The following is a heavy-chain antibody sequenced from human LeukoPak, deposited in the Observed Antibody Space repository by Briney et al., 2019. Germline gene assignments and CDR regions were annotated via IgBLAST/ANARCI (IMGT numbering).Heavy chain of an antibody. CDR1: GGSISSSSYY. CDR2: IYYSGST. V-gene: IGHV4-39*01. CDR3: ARHGTSGSSDFDY. D-gene: IGHD1-26*01. J-gene: IGHJ4*02. Sequence: SETLSLTCTVSGGSISSSSYYWGWIRQPPGKGLEWIGSIYYSGSTYYNPSLKSRVTISVDTSKNQFSLKLSSVTAADMAVYYCARHGTSGSSDFDYWGQGTLVTVSS.